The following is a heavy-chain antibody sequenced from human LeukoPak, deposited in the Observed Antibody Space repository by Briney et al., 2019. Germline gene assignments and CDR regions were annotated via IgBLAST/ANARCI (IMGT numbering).Heavy chain of an antibody. D-gene: IGHD3-10*01. Sequence: GGSLRLSCAASGFTFSDYYMSWIRQAPGKGLEWVSYISSSSSYTNYADSVKGRFTISRDNAKNSLYLQMNSLRAEDTAVYYCARDMERSFWYFDLWGRGTLVAVSS. CDR3: ARDMERSFWYFDL. CDR2: ISSSSSYT. CDR1: GFTFSDYY. V-gene: IGHV3-11*06. J-gene: IGHJ2*01.